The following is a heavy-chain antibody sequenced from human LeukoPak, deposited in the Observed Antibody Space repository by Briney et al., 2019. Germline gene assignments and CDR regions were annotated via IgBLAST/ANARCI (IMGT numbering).Heavy chain of an antibody. J-gene: IGHJ5*02. CDR3: ARVNFRDYRGYTWFEP. D-gene: IGHD3-10*01. Sequence: PGRSLRLSCIGSGVSFSDCAVTWSRQTPGKGLEWVCFVRTKSHGGAPETAASVRGRFNVSRDDSAGIAYLKMTSLRTEDTAMYYCARVNFRDYRGYTWFEPWGQGTLVTVSS. CDR2: VRTKSHGGAP. CDR1: GVSFSDCA. V-gene: IGHV3-49*03.